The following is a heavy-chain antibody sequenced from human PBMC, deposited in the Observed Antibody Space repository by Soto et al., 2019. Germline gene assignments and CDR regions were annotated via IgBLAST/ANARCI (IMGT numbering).Heavy chain of an antibody. D-gene: IGHD6-25*01. CDR1: GDSMRGYHFY. J-gene: IGHJ4*02. CDR2: AYFSGGNT. Sequence: SETLSLTCSVSGDSMRGYHFYWAWIRQAPGKGLEWIGSAYFSGGNTYYNPSLKSRASIFVDTSKNEFSLRLTSLTAADTAVYFCAYGSSSAWIDFWGQGTLVTVSS. CDR3: AYGSSSAWIDF. V-gene: IGHV4-39*01.